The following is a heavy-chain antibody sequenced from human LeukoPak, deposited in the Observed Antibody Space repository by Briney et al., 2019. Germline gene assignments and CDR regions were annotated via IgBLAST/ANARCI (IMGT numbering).Heavy chain of an antibody. D-gene: IGHD6-6*01. J-gene: IGHJ4*02. Sequence: SVKGRFTISRDNSKNTLYLQMNSLRAEDTAVYYCARAMSIAARLQTIFDYWGQGTLVTVSS. CDR3: ARAMSIAARLQTIFDY. V-gene: IGHV3-30*01.